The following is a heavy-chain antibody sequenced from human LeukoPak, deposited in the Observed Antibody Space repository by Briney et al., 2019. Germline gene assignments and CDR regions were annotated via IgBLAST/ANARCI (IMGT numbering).Heavy chain of an antibody. D-gene: IGHD6-6*01. Sequence: GGSLRLSCAASGFTFTNYWMHWVRQAPGMGLVWVSRLPPGELGIIYADSVKGWFTVSRDNAKNTVYLQMNNLRVDDTAMYYCVGTIASRGSEYWGQGALVTVSS. CDR1: GFTFTNYW. CDR2: LPPGELGI. CDR3: VGTIASRGSEY. V-gene: IGHV3-74*01. J-gene: IGHJ4*02.